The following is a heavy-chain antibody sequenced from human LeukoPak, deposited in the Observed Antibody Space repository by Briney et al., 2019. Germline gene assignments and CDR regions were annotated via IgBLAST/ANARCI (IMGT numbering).Heavy chain of an antibody. V-gene: IGHV3-23*01. J-gene: IGHJ4*02. CDR1: GFTFSSYD. CDR2: ISGSGGST. CDR3: AKYSSSWFRYFDY. D-gene: IGHD6-13*01. Sequence: PGGSLRLSCEASGFTFSSYDMNWVRQAPGKGLEWVSVISGSGGSTDYADSVKGRFSISRDNSKNTLYLQMNSLRAEDTAVYYCAKYSSSWFRYFDYWGQGTLVTVSS.